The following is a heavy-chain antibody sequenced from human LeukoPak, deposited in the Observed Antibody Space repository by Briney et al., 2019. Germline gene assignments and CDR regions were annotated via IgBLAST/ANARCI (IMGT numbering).Heavy chain of an antibody. V-gene: IGHV1-24*01. CDR2: FDPEDGET. CDR3: ARGPHLAAAWVYYYYGMDV. CDR1: GYTLTELS. D-gene: IGHD6-13*01. J-gene: IGHJ6*02. Sequence: ASVKVSCKVSGYTLTELSMHWVRQAPGKGLEWMGGFDPEDGETIYAQKFQGRVTMTEDTSTDTAYMELSSLRSEDTAVYYCARGPHLAAAWVYYYYGMDVWGQGTTVTVSS.